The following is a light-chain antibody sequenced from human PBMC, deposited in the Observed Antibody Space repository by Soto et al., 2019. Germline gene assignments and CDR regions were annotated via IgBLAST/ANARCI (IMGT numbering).Light chain of an antibody. V-gene: IGLV2-14*01. CDR2: EVR. J-gene: IGLJ1*01. CDR3: NSYTTSSTYV. CDR1: SSDVGSYNR. Sequence: QSVLTQPASVSGSPGQSITISCTGTSSDVGSYNRVSWYQQPPGTAPKLIIYEVRNRPSGVSNRFSGSKSGNTAYLTISGLQAEDEADYSCNSYTTSSTYVFGTGTKVTVL.